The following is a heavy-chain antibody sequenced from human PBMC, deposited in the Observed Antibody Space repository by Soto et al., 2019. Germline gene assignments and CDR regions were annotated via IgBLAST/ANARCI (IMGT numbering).Heavy chain of an antibody. CDR1: GFTFDDYA. CDR3: AKDKAPTIVGWFDP. D-gene: IGHD3-10*01. Sequence: TGGSLRLCCAASGFTFDDYAMHVVRQAPGKGLEWVSGISWNSGSIGYADSVKGRFTISRDNAKNSLYLQMNSLRAEDTALYYCAKDKAPTIVGWFDPWGQGPRVTVSS. J-gene: IGHJ5*02. CDR2: ISWNSGSI. V-gene: IGHV3-9*01.